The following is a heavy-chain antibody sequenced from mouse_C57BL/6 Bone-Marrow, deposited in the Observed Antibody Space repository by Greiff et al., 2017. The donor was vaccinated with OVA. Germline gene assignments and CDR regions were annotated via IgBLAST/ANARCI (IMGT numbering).Heavy chain of an antibody. D-gene: IGHD1-1*01. CDR2: IRNKPNGSTT. Sequence: EVKLMESGGGLVQPGDSLSLSCAASGFTFTNYYMSWVRQPPGKALEWLAFIRNKPNGSTTEYSASVKGRFTISRDNPQSILYLQMNALRAEDSATYYCARYKGRVAVDYFDYWGQGTALTVSS. CDR1: GFTFTNYY. V-gene: IGHV7-3*01. CDR3: ARYKGRVAVDYFDY. J-gene: IGHJ2*01.